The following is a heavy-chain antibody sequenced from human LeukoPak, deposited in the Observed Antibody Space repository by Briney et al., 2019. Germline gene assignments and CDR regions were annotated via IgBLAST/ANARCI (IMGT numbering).Heavy chain of an antibody. CDR3: ARTNYYDSTTFFD. Sequence: PSETLSLTCTVSGYSIRNGYFWGWVRQSPGKGLEWIGSIYYSGSTYYNPSLKSRVTISVDTSKNQFSLKLSSVTAADTAVYYCARTNYYDSTTFFDWGQGTLVTVSS. J-gene: IGHJ4*02. CDR2: IYYSGST. D-gene: IGHD3-22*01. CDR1: GYSIRNGYF. V-gene: IGHV4-38-2*02.